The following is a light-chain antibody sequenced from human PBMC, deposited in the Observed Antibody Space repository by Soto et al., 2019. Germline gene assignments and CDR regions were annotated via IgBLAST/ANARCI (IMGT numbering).Light chain of an antibody. J-gene: IGKJ4*01. CDR3: QQRTNLPLT. V-gene: IGKV3-11*01. Sequence: EIVLTQSPATLSLSPGERATLSCRASRSVTTFLAWYQQKPGQAPRLLIYDASKRATGVPTSFSGSGSGTDFTLTISSLEPEDFAVYHCQQRTNLPLTFGGGTKVERK. CDR2: DAS. CDR1: RSVTTF.